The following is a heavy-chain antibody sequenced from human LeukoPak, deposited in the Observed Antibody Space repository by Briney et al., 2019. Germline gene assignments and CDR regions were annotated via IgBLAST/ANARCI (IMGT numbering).Heavy chain of an antibody. Sequence: GGSLRLSCAASGFSFSSFSMTWVRQAPGKGLEWISHISASGDIKEYADFLGGRFTISRDNARKSLFLEMNSLRAEDTAVYYCGIPVTKDDYYYNMDVWGQGTTVAAS. D-gene: IGHD4-17*01. V-gene: IGHV3-48*04. CDR1: GFSFSSFS. J-gene: IGHJ6*03. CDR3: GIPVTKDDYYYNMDV. CDR2: ISASGDIK.